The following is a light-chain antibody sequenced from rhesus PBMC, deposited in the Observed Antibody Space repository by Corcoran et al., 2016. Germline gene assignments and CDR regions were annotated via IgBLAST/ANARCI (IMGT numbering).Light chain of an antibody. J-gene: IGKJ1*01. CDR3: QHYITWPRT. CDR2: GSS. V-gene: IGKV3-42*03. CDR1: QSVRNS. Sequence: DIVLTQSPATLSLSPGERATLSCRASQSVRNSLAWYQQMPGQVPRLLIYGSSTRVSGIPGRISGGGSGTFFTFSFSSLWPEDFGIYYCQHYITWPRTFGQGTKVEFK.